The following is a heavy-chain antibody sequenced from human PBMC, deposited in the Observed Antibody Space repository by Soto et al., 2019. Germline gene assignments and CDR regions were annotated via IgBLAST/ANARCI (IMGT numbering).Heavy chain of an antibody. CDR3: AREHKLYSTGYGMDV. D-gene: IGHD6-13*01. Sequence: SETLSVTXAVSGGSISSSNWWSWVRQPPGKGLEWIGEIYHSGSTNYNPSLKSRVTISVDKSKNQFSLKLSSVTAADTAVYYCAREHKLYSTGYGMDVWGQGTTVTVSS. V-gene: IGHV4-4*02. CDR1: GGSISSSNW. J-gene: IGHJ6*02. CDR2: IYHSGST.